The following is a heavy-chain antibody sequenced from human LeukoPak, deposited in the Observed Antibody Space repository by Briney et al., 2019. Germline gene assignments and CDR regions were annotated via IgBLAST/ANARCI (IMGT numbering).Heavy chain of an antibody. Sequence: SETLSLTCTVSGGSISSYYWGWIRQPPGKGLEWIGCIYNSGTTKYNPSLKSRVTISVDTSKNQFSLKLSSVTAADTAVYYCATTYYDFWSGFSWFDPWGQGTLVTVSS. CDR3: ATTYYDFWSGFSWFDP. CDR1: GGSISSYY. J-gene: IGHJ5*02. D-gene: IGHD3-3*01. CDR2: IYNSGTT. V-gene: IGHV4-59*08.